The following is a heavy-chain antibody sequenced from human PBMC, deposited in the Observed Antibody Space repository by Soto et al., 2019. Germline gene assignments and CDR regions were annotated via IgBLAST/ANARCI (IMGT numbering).Heavy chain of an antibody. Sequence: PGGSLRLSCAASGFTFSSYGMHWVRQAPGKGLEWVAVIWYDGSNKYYADSVKGRFTISRDNSKNTLYLQMNSLRAEDTAVYYCARDWDNWNYDAPNWFDPWGQGTLVTAPQ. CDR3: ARDWDNWNYDAPNWFDP. CDR2: IWYDGSNK. V-gene: IGHV3-33*01. D-gene: IGHD1-7*01. CDR1: GFTFSSYG. J-gene: IGHJ5*02.